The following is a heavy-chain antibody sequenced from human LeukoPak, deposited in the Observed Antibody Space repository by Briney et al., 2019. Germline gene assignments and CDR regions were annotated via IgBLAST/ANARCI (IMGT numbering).Heavy chain of an antibody. Sequence: SETLSLTCAVSGGSISSYYWSWIRQPPGKGLEWVGYIYYSGSTNYNPSLKSRVTISVDTSKNQFSLKLSSVTAADTAVYYCARVMVYGGYYYYGMDVGGQGTTVTVS. J-gene: IGHJ6*02. CDR3: ARVMVYGGYYYYGMDV. CDR2: IYYSGST. CDR1: GGSISSYY. D-gene: IGHD2-8*01. V-gene: IGHV4-59*01.